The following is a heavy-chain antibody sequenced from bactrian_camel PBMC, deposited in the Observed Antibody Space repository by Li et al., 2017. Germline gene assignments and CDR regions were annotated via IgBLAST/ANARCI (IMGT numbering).Heavy chain of an antibody. Sequence: HVQLVESGGGSVQPGGSLRLSCGASGHTYSSNCMGWFRQAPGKEREGVAQMYSGESSTYYADSVKGRFSISKDNARNWLDLQMDSLEPGDTARYYCAADRRRHGPPSLCPGDYSVWGQGTQVTVS. CDR1: GHTYSSNC. D-gene: IGHD2*01. J-gene: IGHJ4*01. CDR3: AADRRRHGPPSLCPGDYSV. V-gene: IGHV3-3*01. CDR2: MYSGESST.